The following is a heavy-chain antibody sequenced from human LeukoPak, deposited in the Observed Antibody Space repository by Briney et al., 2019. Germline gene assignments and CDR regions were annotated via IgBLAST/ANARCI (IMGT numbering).Heavy chain of an antibody. CDR1: GYTFTSYG. Sequence: GASVKVSCKASGYTFTSYGISWVRQAPGQGLEWMGWISAYNGNTNYAQKLQGRVTMTTDTSTSTAYMELRSLRSDDTAVYHCARSYYYDSSGYSPIWGQGTMVTVSS. V-gene: IGHV1-18*01. J-gene: IGHJ3*02. CDR2: ISAYNGNT. D-gene: IGHD3-22*01. CDR3: ARSYYYDSSGYSPI.